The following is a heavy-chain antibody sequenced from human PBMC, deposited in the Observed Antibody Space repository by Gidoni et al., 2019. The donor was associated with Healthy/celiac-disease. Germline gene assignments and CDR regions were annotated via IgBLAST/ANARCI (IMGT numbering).Heavy chain of an antibody. CDR1: GFTFDDYD. CDR2: ISWNSGSI. CDR3: AKDMTYSSSWTPGDY. D-gene: IGHD6-13*01. Sequence: EVQLVESGGGLVQPGRSLRLSCAASGFTFDDYDMHWVRQAPGKGLEWVSGISWNSGSIGYADSVKGRFTISRDNAKNSLYLQMNSLRAEDTALYYCAKDMTYSSSWTPGDYWGQGTLVTVSS. J-gene: IGHJ4*02. V-gene: IGHV3-9*01.